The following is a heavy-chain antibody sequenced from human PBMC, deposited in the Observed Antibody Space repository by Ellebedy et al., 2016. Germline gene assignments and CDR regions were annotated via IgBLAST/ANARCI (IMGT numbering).Heavy chain of an antibody. V-gene: IGHV1-8*02. CDR3: ARGSWGYCSSTSCKNPPDY. CDR2: MNPNSGNT. J-gene: IGHJ4*02. Sequence: ASVKVSCXASGYTFTSYGINWVRQATGQGLEWMGWMNPNSGNTGYAQKFRGRVTMTRNTSISTAYMELSSLRSEDTAVYYCARGSWGYCSSTSCKNPPDYWGQGTLVTVSS. CDR1: GYTFTSYG. D-gene: IGHD2-2*01.